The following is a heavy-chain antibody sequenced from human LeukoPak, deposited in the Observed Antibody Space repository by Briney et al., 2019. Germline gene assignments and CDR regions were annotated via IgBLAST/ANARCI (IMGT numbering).Heavy chain of an antibody. V-gene: IGHV3-7*01. CDR1: GFTFSHSW. D-gene: IGHD6-19*01. CDR3: ASPNGISYSSGWSWGAFDI. Sequence: PGGSLRLSCAASGFTFSHSWMSWVRQAPGKGLEWVANIKQDGSEKYYVDSVKGRFTVSRDNAKNSLYLQMNSLRAEDTAVYFCASPNGISYSSGWSWGAFDIWGQGTMVTVSS. J-gene: IGHJ3*02. CDR2: IKQDGSEK.